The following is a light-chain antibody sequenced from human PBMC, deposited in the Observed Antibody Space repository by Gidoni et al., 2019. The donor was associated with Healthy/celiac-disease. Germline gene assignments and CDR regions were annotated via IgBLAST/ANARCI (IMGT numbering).Light chain of an antibody. V-gene: IGLV2-8*01. CDR3: SSYAGSNNLV. Sequence: QSALTQPPSASGSPGQSVPISCTVTSRDVGGYNYVSWYQQHPGKAPKLMMYEVSKRPSGVPDRFYGSKSGNTASLTVSGLQAEDEADYYCSSYAGSNNLVFGGGTKLTVL. CDR2: EVS. CDR1: SRDVGGYNY. J-gene: IGLJ2*01.